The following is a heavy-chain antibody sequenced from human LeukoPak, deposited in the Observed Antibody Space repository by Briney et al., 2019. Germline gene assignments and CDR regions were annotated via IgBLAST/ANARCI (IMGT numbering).Heavy chain of an antibody. CDR2: ISYDENYK. CDR1: GFTFSNYA. V-gene: IGHV3-30*18. J-gene: IGHJ4*02. Sequence: GGSLRLSCAASGFTFSNYAMHWVRQAPGKGLEWVAVISYDENYKDYADSVKGRFTISRDNSKNTLYLQMNTLRAEDTAMYYCSKPPREQWLVLSNWGQGALVTVS. CDR3: SKPPREQWLVLSN. D-gene: IGHD6-19*01.